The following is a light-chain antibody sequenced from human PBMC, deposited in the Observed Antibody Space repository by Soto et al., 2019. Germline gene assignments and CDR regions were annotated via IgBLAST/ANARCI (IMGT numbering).Light chain of an antibody. CDR1: TSDVGNYNL. V-gene: IGLV2-23*02. CDR2: DVS. Sequence: QSALTQPASVSGSPGQSITISCTGTTSDVGNYNLVSWFQQHPGKAPQLIIYDVSKRPAGISIRFSGSKSGNTASLTVSGLQAEDEADYYCSSYAGSSSYVFGTGIKLTVL. CDR3: SSYAGSSSYV. J-gene: IGLJ1*01.